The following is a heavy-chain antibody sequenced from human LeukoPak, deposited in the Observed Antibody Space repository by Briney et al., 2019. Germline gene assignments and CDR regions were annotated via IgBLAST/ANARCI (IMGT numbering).Heavy chain of an antibody. D-gene: IGHD1-26*01. CDR1: GFTFSSYS. Sequence: PGGSLRLSCAASGFTFSSYSMNWVRQALGKGLEWVSSISSSSSYIYYADSVKGRFTISRDNDKNSLYLQMNSLRAEDTAVYYCAREGATAFDYWGRGTLVTVSS. V-gene: IGHV3-21*01. CDR2: ISSSSSYI. J-gene: IGHJ4*02. CDR3: AREGATAFDY.